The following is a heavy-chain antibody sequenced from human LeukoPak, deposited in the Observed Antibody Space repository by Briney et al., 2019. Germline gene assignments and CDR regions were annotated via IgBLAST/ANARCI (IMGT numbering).Heavy chain of an antibody. J-gene: IGHJ4*02. V-gene: IGHV3-30*03. CDR1: GFTFSSYG. CDR3: ASTAYYDILTGQVALFDY. CDR2: ISYDGSNK. D-gene: IGHD3-9*01. Sequence: GGSLRLSCAASGFTFSSYGMHWVRQAPGKGLEWVAVISYDGSNKYYADSVKGRFTISRDNSKNTLYLQMNSLRAEDTAVYYCASTAYYDILTGQVALFDYWGQGTLVTVSS.